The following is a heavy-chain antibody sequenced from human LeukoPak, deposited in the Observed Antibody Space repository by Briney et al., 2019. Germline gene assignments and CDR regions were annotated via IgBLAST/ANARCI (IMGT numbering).Heavy chain of an antibody. J-gene: IGHJ3*02. CDR1: GYSFTSYG. CDR2: LDPEDGET. CDR3: ARGGSSGWYGNAFDI. Sequence: ASVKVSCKASGYSFTSYGISWVRQAPGQGLEWMGGLDPEDGETIYAQKFQGRVTMTEDTSTDTAYMELSSLRSEDTAVYYCARGGSSGWYGNAFDIWGQGTMVTVSS. D-gene: IGHD6-19*01. V-gene: IGHV1-24*01.